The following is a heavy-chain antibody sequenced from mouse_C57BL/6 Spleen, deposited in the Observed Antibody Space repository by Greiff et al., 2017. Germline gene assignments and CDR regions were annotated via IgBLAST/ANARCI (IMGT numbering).Heavy chain of an antibody. CDR1: GFTFSDYG. V-gene: IGHV5-17*01. Sequence: EVKVVESGGGLVKPGGSLKLSCAASGFTFSDYGMHWVRQAPEKGLEWVAYISSGSSTIYYADTVKGRFTISRDNAKNTLFLQMTSLRSEDTAMYYCARGGGYHFYYFDYWGQGTTLTVSS. CDR3: ARGGGYHFYYFDY. D-gene: IGHD1-1*02. CDR2: ISSGSSTI. J-gene: IGHJ2*01.